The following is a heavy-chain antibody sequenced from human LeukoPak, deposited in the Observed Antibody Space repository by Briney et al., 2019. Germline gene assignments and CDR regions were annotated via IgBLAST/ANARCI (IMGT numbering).Heavy chain of an antibody. J-gene: IGHJ4*02. D-gene: IGHD3-22*01. Sequence: PGGSERLSCAASGFTFSDYHMTWIRQAPGKGLEWVSYISGSSIYTRYADSVKGRFTISRDNAKNSLYLQMNSLRAEDTALYYCVRDISGYYFDYWGQARLASVSS. CDR1: GFTFSDYH. CDR3: VRDISGYYFDY. CDR2: ISGSSIYT. V-gene: IGHV3-11*05.